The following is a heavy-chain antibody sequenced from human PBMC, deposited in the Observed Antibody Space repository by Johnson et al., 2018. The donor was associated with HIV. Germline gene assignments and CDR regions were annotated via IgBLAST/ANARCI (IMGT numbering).Heavy chain of an antibody. CDR1: GFTFSSYA. CDR2: ISYDGSNK. CDR3: ARALARLDAFDI. J-gene: IGHJ3*02. V-gene: IGHV3-30*04. Sequence: QVQLMESGGGVVQPGRSLRLSCAASGFTFSSYAMHWVRQAPGKGLEWVAVISYDGSNKYYADSVKGRFTISRDNSKNTLYLQMNSLRAGDTAVYYCARALARLDAFDIWGQGTLVTVSS.